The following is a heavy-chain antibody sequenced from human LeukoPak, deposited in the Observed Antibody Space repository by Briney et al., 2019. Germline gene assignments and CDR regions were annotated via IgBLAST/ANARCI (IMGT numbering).Heavy chain of an antibody. CDR2: INHSGST. CDR3: GRGGAYYYGSGCLGREFDP. J-gene: IGHJ5*02. V-gene: IGHV4-34*01. CDR1: GGSFSGYY. Sequence: MSSETLSLTCAVYGGSFSGYYWSWIPQPPGHGLEWSGEINHSGSTNSKPSLKSRVTISVDTSKNQFSLKLSSVTAADTAVYYCGRGGAYYYGSGCLGREFDPWVQGTLVTVCS. D-gene: IGHD3-10*01.